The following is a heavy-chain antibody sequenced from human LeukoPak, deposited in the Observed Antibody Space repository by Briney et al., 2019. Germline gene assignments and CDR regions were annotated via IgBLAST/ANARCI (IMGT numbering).Heavy chain of an antibody. CDR1: GFTFSDYS. J-gene: IGHJ4*02. CDR2: ISSSSSYI. Sequence: GGSLRLSCAAPGFTFSDYSMNWVRQAPGKGLQWVSSISSSSSYIYYADSVKGRFTISRDNAKNSLYLQMSSLRADDTAVYYCAKRGYSSDWYIDYWGQGTLVTASS. CDR3: AKRGYSSDWYIDY. V-gene: IGHV3-21*01. D-gene: IGHD6-19*01.